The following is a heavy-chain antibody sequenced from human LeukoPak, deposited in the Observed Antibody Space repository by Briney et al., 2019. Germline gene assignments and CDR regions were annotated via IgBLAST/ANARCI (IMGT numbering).Heavy chain of an antibody. CDR2: IYHSGNT. Sequence: SETLSLTCTVSGDSISNGGSISNGGHYWSWIRQFPGKGLEWIGYIYHSGNTYYNPSLKSRVTMSKDTSKNQFSLKLTSVTAADTAVYYCAKTDYNDVSFDDWGQGTLVTVSS. CDR3: AKTDYNDVSFDD. V-gene: IGHV4-31*03. CDR1: GDSISNGGSISNGGHY. D-gene: IGHD4-11*01. J-gene: IGHJ4*02.